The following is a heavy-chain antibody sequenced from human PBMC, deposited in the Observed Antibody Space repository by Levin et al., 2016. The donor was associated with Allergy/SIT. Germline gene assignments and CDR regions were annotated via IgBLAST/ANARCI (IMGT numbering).Heavy chain of an antibody. CDR2: INHSGST. D-gene: IGHD2-2*01. CDR3: ARGRWVVVPAANNWFDP. V-gene: IGHV4-34*01. J-gene: IGHJ5*02. Sequence: WIRQPPGKGLEWIGEINHSGSTNYNPSLKSRVTISVDTSKNQFSLKLGSVTAADTAVYYCARGRWVVVPAANNWFDPWGQGTLVTVSS.